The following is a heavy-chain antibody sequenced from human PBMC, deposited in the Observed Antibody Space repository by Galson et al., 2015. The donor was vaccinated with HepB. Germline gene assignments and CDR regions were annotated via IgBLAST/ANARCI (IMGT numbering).Heavy chain of an antibody. J-gene: IGHJ3*02. CDR2: IKSKTDGGTT. CDR3: TTDWEFGIAATDAFDI. CDR1: GFTFSNAW. D-gene: IGHD6-13*01. Sequence: SLRLSCAASGFTFSNAWMSWVRQAPGKGLEWVGRIKSKTDGGTTDYAAPVKGRFTISRDDSKNTLYLQMNSLKTEDTAVYYCTTDWEFGIAATDAFDIWGQGTMVTVSS. V-gene: IGHV3-15*01.